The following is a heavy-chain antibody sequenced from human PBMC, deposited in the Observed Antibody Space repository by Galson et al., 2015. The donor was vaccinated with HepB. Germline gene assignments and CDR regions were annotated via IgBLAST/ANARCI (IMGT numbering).Heavy chain of an antibody. Sequence: SCKVSGYTLTELSMHWVRQAPGKGLEWMGGFDPEDGETIYAQKFQGRVTMTEDTSTDTAYMELSSLRSEDTAVYYCATDRYDSRDFDYWGQGTLVTVSS. J-gene: IGHJ4*02. CDR3: ATDRYDSRDFDY. CDR2: FDPEDGET. CDR1: GYTLTELS. D-gene: IGHD3-22*01. V-gene: IGHV1-24*01.